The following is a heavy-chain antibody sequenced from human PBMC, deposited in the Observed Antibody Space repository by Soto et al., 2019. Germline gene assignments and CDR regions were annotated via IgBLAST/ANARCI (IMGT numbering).Heavy chain of an antibody. J-gene: IGHJ5*02. V-gene: IGHV3-33*01. CDR2: IWYDGRNE. Sequence: QVQLVESGGGVVQPGRSLRLSCAASGFTFSSYGIHWVRQAPGKGLEWVAVIWYDGRNEYYADSVKGRFTISRDKSKNTLYRQMNSLRAEDTAVYYCARAYLRRFDPWGQGTLVTVSS. CDR3: ARAYLRRFDP. CDR1: GFTFSSYG.